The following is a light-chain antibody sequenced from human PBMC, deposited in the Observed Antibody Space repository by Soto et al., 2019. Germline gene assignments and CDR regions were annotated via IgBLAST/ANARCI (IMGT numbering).Light chain of an antibody. J-gene: IGKJ1*01. CDR1: QSISSN. CDR2: GAS. Sequence: EIVMTQSPATLSVSPGERDTLSCRASQSISSNLAWYQQKSGQAPRLLIYGASTRATGIPARFSGSGSGTEFTLTISSRQSEDFAVYYCQQYNNWPPTWTFGQGTKVEI. CDR3: QQYNNWPPTWT. V-gene: IGKV3-15*01.